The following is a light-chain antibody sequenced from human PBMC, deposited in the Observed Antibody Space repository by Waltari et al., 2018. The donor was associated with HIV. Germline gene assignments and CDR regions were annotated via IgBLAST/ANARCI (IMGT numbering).Light chain of an antibody. CDR3: QRTFTSRLT. V-gene: IGKV1-39*01. CDR2: AAT. CDR1: QNIGNY. J-gene: IGKJ3*01. Sequence: DIQMTQSPSSLSASVGDRVTITCRASQNIGNYLNWYQQRPGKAPNLLIYAATHLQSGVPSRFSGGGSETEFSLTISSLQPEDFATYYCQRTFTSRLTFGPGTKVDIK.